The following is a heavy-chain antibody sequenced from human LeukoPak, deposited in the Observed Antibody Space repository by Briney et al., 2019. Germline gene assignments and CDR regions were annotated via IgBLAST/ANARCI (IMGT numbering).Heavy chain of an antibody. CDR3: ARGSLNYYASGSYYMVF. CDR1: GFTFGDFW. V-gene: IGHV3-7*01. CDR2: IKEDGSDE. J-gene: IGHJ4*02. D-gene: IGHD3-10*01. Sequence: TGGSLRLSCVVSGFTFGDFWMSWVRLAPGRGLEWVAKIKEDGSDESYVGSVRGRFTISRDNAKNSLYLQMNGLTDEDTAVYYCARGSLNYYASGSYYMVFWGQGTLVTVSS.